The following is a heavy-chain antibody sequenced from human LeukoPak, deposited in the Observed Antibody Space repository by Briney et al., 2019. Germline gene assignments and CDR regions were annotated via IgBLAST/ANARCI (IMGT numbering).Heavy chain of an antibody. CDR3: ARHTTLRYYGMDV. J-gene: IGHJ6*02. CDR1: GGSISSYY. Sequence: SETLSLTCTVSGGSISSYYWSWIRQPPGKGLEWIGYIYYSGSTNYNPSLESRVTISVDTSKNQFSLKLSSVTAADTAVYYCARHTTLRYYGMDVWGQGPRSPSP. V-gene: IGHV4-59*08. CDR2: IYYSGST. D-gene: IGHD1-14*01.